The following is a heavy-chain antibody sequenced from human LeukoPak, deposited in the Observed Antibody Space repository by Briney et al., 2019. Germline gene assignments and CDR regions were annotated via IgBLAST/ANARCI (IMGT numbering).Heavy chain of an antibody. V-gene: IGHV3-13*01. J-gene: IGHJ4*02. CDR2: FHTDGDT. CDR1: GFTFSSYD. Sequence: GGSLRPSCAASGFTFSSYDMHWVRQATGKGLEWVSAFHTDGDTYHSDSVKGRFTISRENAKNSLYLQMNSLRAGDTAVYYCARGSGPGVTTIDSWGQGTLVTVSS. CDR3: ARGSGPGVTTIDS. D-gene: IGHD4-17*01.